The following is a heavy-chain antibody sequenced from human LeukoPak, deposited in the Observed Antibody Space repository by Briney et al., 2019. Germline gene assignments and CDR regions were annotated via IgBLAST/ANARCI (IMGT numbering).Heavy chain of an antibody. J-gene: IGHJ4*02. D-gene: IGHD3-22*01. V-gene: IGHV2-70*11. CDR3: ARIRYYYDTSGYDY. CDR1: GFSLSTSGMC. Sequence: ESGPALVKPTQTLTLTCTFSGFSLSTSGMCVSWIRQPPGKALEWLARIDWDHDKYYSTSLKTRLTISKDTSKNQVVLTMTNMDPVDTATYYCARIRYYYDTSGYDYWGQGTLVTVSS. CDR2: IDWDHDK.